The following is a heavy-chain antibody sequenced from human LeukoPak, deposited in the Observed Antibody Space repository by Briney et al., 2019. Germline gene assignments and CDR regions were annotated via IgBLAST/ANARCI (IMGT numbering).Heavy chain of an antibody. V-gene: IGHV1-69*05. J-gene: IGHJ4*02. CDR3: ARVGVDIVATFMGSFDY. D-gene: IGHD5-12*01. CDR1: GGTFSSYA. Sequence: SVKVSCKASGGTFSSYAISWVRQAPGQGLEWMGGIIPIFGTANYAQKFQGRVTITTDESTSTAYMELSSLRSEDTAVYYCARVGVDIVATFMGSFDYWGQGTLVTVSP. CDR2: IIPIFGTA.